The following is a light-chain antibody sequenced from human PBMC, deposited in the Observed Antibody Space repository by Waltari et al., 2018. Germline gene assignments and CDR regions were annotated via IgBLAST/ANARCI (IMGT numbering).Light chain of an antibody. CDR3: SSYTSSNTFV. CDR2: GVS. CDR1: SSDVGGYEY. Sequence: QSALTQPASVSGSPGQSITISCTGTSSDVGGYEYVSWFQQHPGKAPKVMIYGVSNRPSGVSERFSAAKSGVTASLTISGLQDEDEADYYCSSYTSSNTFVFGTGTKVTVL. J-gene: IGLJ1*01. V-gene: IGLV2-14*01.